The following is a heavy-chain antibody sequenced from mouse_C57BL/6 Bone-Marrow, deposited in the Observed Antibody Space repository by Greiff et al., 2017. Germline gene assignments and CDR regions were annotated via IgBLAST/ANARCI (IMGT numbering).Heavy chain of an antibody. CDR1: GYTFTSYW. V-gene: IGHV1-69*01. CDR2: IDPSDSNT. D-gene: IGHD2-5*01. J-gene: IGHJ4*01. Sequence: VQLQQPGAELVMPGASVKLSCKASGYTFTSYWMHWVKQRPGQGLEWIGEIDPSDSNTNYNQKFKGKSTLTVDKSSSTAYMQLSSLTSENSAVYYCARDYSNYFYAMDYWGQGTSVTVSS. CDR3: ARDYSNYFYAMDY.